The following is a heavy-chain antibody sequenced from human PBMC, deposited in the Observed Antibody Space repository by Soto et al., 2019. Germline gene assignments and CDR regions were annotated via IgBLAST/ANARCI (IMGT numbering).Heavy chain of an antibody. CDR2: IKEDGGEQ. V-gene: IGHV3-7*03. CDR1: GFSFRSYW. Sequence: EVQLVESGGGLVQPGGSLRLSCEGSGFSFRSYWMSWVRQAPGKGPEWVANIKEDGGEQHYVDSVKGRFTISRDNTENSLFLQMNNLRAEDSAIYYCAITTSTVSYWFDPWGPGTQVTVSS. CDR3: AITTSTVSYWFDP. D-gene: IGHD4-4*01. J-gene: IGHJ5*02.